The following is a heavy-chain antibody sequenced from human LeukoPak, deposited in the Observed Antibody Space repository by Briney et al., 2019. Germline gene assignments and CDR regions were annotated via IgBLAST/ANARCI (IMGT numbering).Heavy chain of an antibody. V-gene: IGHV5-51*01. D-gene: IGHD1-1*01. J-gene: IGHJ6*04. CDR2: IYPGDSDT. CDR3: ARLQKGWNDYYYHYGMDV. Sequence: GESLKISCKGSGYSFTSYWIGWVRQMPGKGLEWMGIIYPGDSDTRYSPSFHGQVTISADKSISAAYLQWSSLKASDTAMYYCARLQKGWNDYYYHYGMDVWGKGTTVTVSS. CDR1: GYSFTSYW.